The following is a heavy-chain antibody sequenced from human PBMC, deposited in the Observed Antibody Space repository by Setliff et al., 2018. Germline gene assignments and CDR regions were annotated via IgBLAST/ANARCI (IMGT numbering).Heavy chain of an antibody. CDR3: ARGGPTLTISRVLVVSSFDP. D-gene: IGHD3-3*01. J-gene: IGHJ5*02. CDR2: FYTSGNT. V-gene: IGHV4-61*09. Sequence: SETLSLTCTVSGDSISSGYYYWTWIRQSAGKGLEWIGHFYTSGNTNYNPSLKSRVTISVDTSKNQFSLKLSSVTTADTATYYCARGGPTLTISRVLVVSSFDPWGQGSRVTVSS. CDR1: GDSISSGYYY.